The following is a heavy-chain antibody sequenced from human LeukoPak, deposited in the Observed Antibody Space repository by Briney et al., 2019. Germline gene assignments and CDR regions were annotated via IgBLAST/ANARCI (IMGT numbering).Heavy chain of an antibody. J-gene: IGHJ5*02. D-gene: IGHD3-10*01. V-gene: IGHV1-18*01. CDR2: ISAYNGNT. CDR3: ARDSSSGSYYTFDP. Sequence: ASVKVSCKASGYTFTSYGISWVRQAPGQGLEWMGWISAYNGNTNYAQKLQGRVTMTRDTSTSTVYMELSSLRSEDTAVYYCARDSSSGSYYTFDPWGQGTLVTVSS. CDR1: GYTFTSYG.